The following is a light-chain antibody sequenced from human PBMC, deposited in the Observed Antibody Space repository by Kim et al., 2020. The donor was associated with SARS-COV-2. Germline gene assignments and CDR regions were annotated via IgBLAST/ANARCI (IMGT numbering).Light chain of an antibody. V-gene: IGKV3D-7*01. Sequence: PGERVTLSRRASQSVSSSYLTWYQQKPGQAPRLLIYGASTRATGIPARFSGSGSGTDFTLTISSLQPEDFAVYYCQQDYNLPTFGQGTKVDIK. CDR1: QSVSSSY. CDR3: QQDYNLPT. J-gene: IGKJ1*01. CDR2: GAS.